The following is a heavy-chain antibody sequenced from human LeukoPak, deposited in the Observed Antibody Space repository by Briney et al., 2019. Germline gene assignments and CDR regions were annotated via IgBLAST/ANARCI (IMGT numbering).Heavy chain of an antibody. D-gene: IGHD4-11*01. CDR1: GGSFSGYY. V-gene: IGHV4-34*01. CDR3: ARDHDYSNYLNWFDP. CDR2: INHSGST. Sequence: PSETLSLTCAVSGGSFSGYYWSWIRQPPGKGLEWIGEINHSGSTNYNPSLKSRVTISVDTSKNQFSLKLSSVTAADTAVYYCARDHDYSNYLNWFDPWGQGTLVTVSS. J-gene: IGHJ5*02.